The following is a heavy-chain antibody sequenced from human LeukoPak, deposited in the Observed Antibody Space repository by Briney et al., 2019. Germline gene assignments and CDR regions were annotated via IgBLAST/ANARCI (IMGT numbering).Heavy chain of an antibody. J-gene: IGHJ3*02. CDR3: ARAGRGGSSSWYKRAFDI. V-gene: IGHV4-4*02. D-gene: IGHD6-13*01. Sequence: SGTLSLTCAVSGGSISSSNWWSWVRQPPGKGLEWIGEIYHSGSTNYNPSLKSRVTISVDKSKNQFSLKLSSVTAADTAVYYCARAGRGGSSSWYKRAFDIWGQGTMVTVSS. CDR1: GGSISSSNW. CDR2: IYHSGST.